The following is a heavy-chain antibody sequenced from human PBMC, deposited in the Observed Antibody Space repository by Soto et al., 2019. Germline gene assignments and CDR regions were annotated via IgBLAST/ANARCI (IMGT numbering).Heavy chain of an antibody. V-gene: IGHV4-59*08. D-gene: IGHD6-13*01. Sequence: SETLSLTCTVSGGSISSYYWSWIRQPPGKGLEWIGYIYYSGSTNYNPSLKSRVTISVDTSKNQFSLKLSSVTAADTAVYYCATTGYSSSSGYYYYMDVQGKQTTVTVSS. CDR3: ATTGYSSSSGYYYYMDV. CDR2: IYYSGST. J-gene: IGHJ6*03. CDR1: GGSISSYY.